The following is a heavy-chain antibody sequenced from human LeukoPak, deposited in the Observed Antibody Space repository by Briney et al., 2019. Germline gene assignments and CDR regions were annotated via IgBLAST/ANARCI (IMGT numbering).Heavy chain of an antibody. D-gene: IGHD5-18*01. J-gene: IGHJ4*02. CDR1: GFTFGTYS. CDR3: ARDFRAYSSDIYS. CDR2: ISSGSSYI. V-gene: IGHV3-21*01. Sequence: PGGSLRLSCAASGFTFGTYSMDWVRQAPGKGLEWVSSISSGSSYIYYADSVKGRFTISRDNAKNSLYLQMNSLRAEDTAVYYCARDFRAYSSDIYSWGQGTLVTVSS.